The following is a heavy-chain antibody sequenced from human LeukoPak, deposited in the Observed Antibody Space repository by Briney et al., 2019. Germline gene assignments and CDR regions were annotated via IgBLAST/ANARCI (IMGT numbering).Heavy chain of an antibody. J-gene: IGHJ4*02. CDR3: ARDSSSWYQTFDY. Sequence: SETLSLTCTVSGGSISSYYWSWIRQPPGMGLEWIGRIYTSGSTNYNPSLKSRVTMSVDTSKNQFSLKLSSVTAADTAVYYCARDSSSWYQTFDYWGQGTLVTVSS. V-gene: IGHV4-4*07. CDR1: GGSISSYY. D-gene: IGHD6-13*01. CDR2: IYTSGST.